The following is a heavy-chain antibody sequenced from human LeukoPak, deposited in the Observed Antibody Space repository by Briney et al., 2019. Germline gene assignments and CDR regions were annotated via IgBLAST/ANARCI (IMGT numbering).Heavy chain of an antibody. Sequence: GSLRLSCAASGFTFSSYAMSWVRQAPGKGLEWVSAISGSGGSTYYADSVKGRFTISRDNSKNTLYLQMNSLRAEDTAVYYCAKDGVVVPAVYYDYWGQGTLVTVSS. CDR2: ISGSGGST. CDR3: AKDGVVVPAVYYDY. V-gene: IGHV3-23*01. J-gene: IGHJ4*02. CDR1: GFTFSSYA. D-gene: IGHD2-2*01.